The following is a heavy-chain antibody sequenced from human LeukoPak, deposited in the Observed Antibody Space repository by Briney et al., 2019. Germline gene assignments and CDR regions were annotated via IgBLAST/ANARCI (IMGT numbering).Heavy chain of an antibody. CDR3: ARARPASYYYYYMDV. CDR1: GYTFTGYY. Sequence: ASVKVSCKASGYTFTGYYMHWVRQAPGQGLEWMGWINPNSGGTNYAQKFQGRVTMTRDTSISTAYMELSRLRSDDTAVYYCARARPASYYYYYMDVWGKGTTVTVSS. CDR2: INPNSGGT. J-gene: IGHJ6*03. D-gene: IGHD2-2*01. V-gene: IGHV1-2*02.